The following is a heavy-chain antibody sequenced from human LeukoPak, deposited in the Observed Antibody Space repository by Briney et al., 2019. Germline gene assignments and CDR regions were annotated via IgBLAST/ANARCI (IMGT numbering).Heavy chain of an antibody. V-gene: IGHV3-66*01. CDR3: ARDRPGDGYFDY. J-gene: IGHJ4*02. CDR2: IYSGGKT. CDR1: GFTVSSND. Sequence: GGSLRLSCAASGFTVSSNDMTWVRQTPGKGLEWVSIIYSGGKTYYADSVKGRFTISRDNSKNTLYLQMNSLRAEDTAVFYCARDRPGDGYFDYWGLGTLVTVSS. D-gene: IGHD3-10*01.